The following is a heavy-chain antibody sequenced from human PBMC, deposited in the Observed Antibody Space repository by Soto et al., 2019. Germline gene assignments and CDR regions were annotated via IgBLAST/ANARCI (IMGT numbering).Heavy chain of an antibody. Sequence: QVPLVQSGAEVKKPGSSVTGSCKASGCTFSSYAIHWVRQAPGQGLEWMGGIIPMYGPAKYAQRFQGRVTITADESPTTVYMELTRLTSQDTAVYYSARVTSMVRGVIDNWFDPWGHGPLVTVSS. CDR1: GCTFSSYA. J-gene: IGHJ5*02. CDR2: IIPMYGPA. D-gene: IGHD3-10*01. V-gene: IGHV1-69*01. CDR3: ARVTSMVRGVIDNWFDP.